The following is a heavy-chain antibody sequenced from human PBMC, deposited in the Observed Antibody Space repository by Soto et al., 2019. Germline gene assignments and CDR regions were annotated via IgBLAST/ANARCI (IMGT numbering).Heavy chain of an antibody. J-gene: IGHJ5*02. CDR1: GFSFISYE. V-gene: IGHV3-48*03. CDR3: ASLSGSYGCEP. Sequence: EAQLVESGGDLVQPGGSLRLSCAGSGFSFISYEMNWVRQAPGKGLEWVSYISSSGSDTYYADSVKARFTISRDNAQNSLYLQMTRMRAEDTAIYYCASLSGSYGCEPWGQGTLVTVSS. CDR2: ISSSGSDT. D-gene: IGHD1-26*01.